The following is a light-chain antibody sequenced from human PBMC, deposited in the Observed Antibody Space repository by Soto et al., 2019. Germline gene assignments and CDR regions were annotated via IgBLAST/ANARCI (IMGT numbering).Light chain of an antibody. CDR3: QQYYSTPWT. CDR1: QSVLYSSNNKNY. CDR2: WAS. V-gene: IGKV4-1*01. Sequence: DIVMTQSPDSLAVSLGERATINCKSSQSVLYSSNNKNYLAWYQQKPGQPPKLLIYWASTRESGVPDRFSGWGSGTDFALTISSLQAEDVAVYYCQQYYSTPWTFGHGTKVEIK. J-gene: IGKJ1*01.